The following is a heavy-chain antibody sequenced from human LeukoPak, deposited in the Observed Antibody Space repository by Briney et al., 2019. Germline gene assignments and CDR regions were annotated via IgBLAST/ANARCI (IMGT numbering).Heavy chain of an antibody. CDR2: INPSGGST. J-gene: IGHJ5*02. Sequence: ASVTVSCKASGYTFTSYYMHWVRQAPGQGLEWTGIINPSGGSTSYAQKFQGRVTMTRDTSTSTVYMELSSLRSEDTAVYYCACRNPREGFDPWGQGTLVTVSS. V-gene: IGHV1-46*01. CDR1: GYTFTSYY. D-gene: IGHD1-26*01. CDR3: ACRNPREGFDP.